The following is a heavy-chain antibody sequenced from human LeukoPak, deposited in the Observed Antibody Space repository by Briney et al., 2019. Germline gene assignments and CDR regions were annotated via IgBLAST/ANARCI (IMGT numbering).Heavy chain of an antibody. V-gene: IGHV3-9*01. CDR2: ISWNSGSI. J-gene: IGHJ4*02. CDR3: AKENTNAMDYFDY. D-gene: IGHD1/OR15-1a*01. CDR1: GYTFDDYA. Sequence: PGGSLRLSCAASGYTFDDYAMHWVRQAPGKGLEWVSGISWNSGSIGYADSVKGRFTISRDNAKNSLYLQMNSLRAEDTALYYCAKENTNAMDYFDYWGQGTLVTVSS.